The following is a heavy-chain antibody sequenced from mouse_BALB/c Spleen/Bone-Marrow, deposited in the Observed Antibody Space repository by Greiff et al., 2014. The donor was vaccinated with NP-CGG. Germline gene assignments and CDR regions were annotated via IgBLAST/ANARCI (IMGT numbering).Heavy chain of an antibody. CDR2: INPGSGGT. J-gene: IGHJ4*01. D-gene: IGHD2-12*01. CDR3: ARLRRGGFYTMDY. Sequence: VQLVESGAEVVRPGTSVKVSCKASGYAFPNYLIEWVKQGPGQGLEWIGVINPGSGGTNYNEKFKGKATLTADKSSSTAYMQFSSLTSDDSAVYFCARLRRGGFYTMDYWGQGTSVTVSS. V-gene: IGHV1-54*01. CDR1: GYAFPNYL.